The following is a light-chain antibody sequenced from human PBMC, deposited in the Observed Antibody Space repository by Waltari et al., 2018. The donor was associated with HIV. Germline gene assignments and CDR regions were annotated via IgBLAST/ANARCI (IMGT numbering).Light chain of an antibody. J-gene: IGKJ2*01. V-gene: IGKV3-20*01. CDR1: QSVSSSY. Sequence: EIVLTQSPGTLSLSPGERATLSCRASQSVSSSYLAWYQQKPGQAPRLLIYDASGRATGIPDRFSGSGSGTDFTLTISRLEPEDFAVYYCQQYGNSPPNTFGQGTKLEIK. CDR3: QQYGNSPPNT. CDR2: DAS.